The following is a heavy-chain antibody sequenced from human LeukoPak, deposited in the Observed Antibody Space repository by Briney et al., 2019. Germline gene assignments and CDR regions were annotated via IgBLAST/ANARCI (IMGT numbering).Heavy chain of an antibody. CDR1: DDSFSSHY. CDR2: ISYIGST. Sequence: SETLSLTCAVSDDSFSSHYWTWIRQPPGKGLEWIGYISYIGSTNYNPSLKSRVTLSVDTSKNQFSLKLSSVTAADTAVYYCAREDPQTTVPEGMDVWGQGTTVTVSS. V-gene: IGHV4-59*11. J-gene: IGHJ6*02. CDR3: AREDPQTTVPEGMDV. D-gene: IGHD4-17*01.